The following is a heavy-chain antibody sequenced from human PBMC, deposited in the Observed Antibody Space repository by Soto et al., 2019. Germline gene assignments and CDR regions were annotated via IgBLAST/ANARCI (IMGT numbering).Heavy chain of an antibody. Sequence: WWSLRLSCLASVFTFNKYALAWFRQAPGKGLEWVSAISGSGASTYDADSVKGRFTISRDNSNNTLYLQMNSLSAEDTAVYYCAKTPGVITVITSFDHWGQGTPVTVSS. CDR2: ISGSGAST. D-gene: IGHD3-16*01. CDR3: AKTPGVITVITSFDH. V-gene: IGHV3-23*01. J-gene: IGHJ4*02. CDR1: VFTFNKYA.